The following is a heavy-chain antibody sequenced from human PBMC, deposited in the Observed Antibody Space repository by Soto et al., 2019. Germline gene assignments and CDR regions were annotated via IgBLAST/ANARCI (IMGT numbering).Heavy chain of an antibody. D-gene: IGHD3-3*01. CDR1: GFTFSSYE. V-gene: IGHV3-48*03. CDR2: ISSSGSTI. Sequence: GWSLGLSCSASGFTFSSYEMNWVRQAPGKGLEWVSYISSSGSTIYYADSVKGRFTISRDNAKNSLYLQMNSLRAEDTAVYYCAVLFYDFWSGPLREGDVWAQGTTVT. J-gene: IGHJ6*02. CDR3: AVLFYDFWSGPLREGDV.